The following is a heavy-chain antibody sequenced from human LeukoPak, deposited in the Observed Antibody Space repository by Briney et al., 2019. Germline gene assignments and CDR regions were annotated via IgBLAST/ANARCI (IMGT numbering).Heavy chain of an antibody. V-gene: IGHV1-69*13. J-gene: IGHJ4*02. CDR3: ARERAPYSSSWDY. CDR1: GYTFTSYA. D-gene: IGHD6-13*01. CDR2: IIPIFGTA. Sequence: ASVKVSCKASGYTFTSYAMNWVRQAPGQGLEWMGGIIPIFGTANYAQKFQGRVTITADESTSTAYMELSSLRSEDTAVYYCARERAPYSSSWDYWGQGTLVTVSS.